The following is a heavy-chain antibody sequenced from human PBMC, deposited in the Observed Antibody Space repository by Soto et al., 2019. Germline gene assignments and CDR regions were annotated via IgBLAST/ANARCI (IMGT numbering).Heavy chain of an antibody. D-gene: IGHD6-6*01. CDR1: GFTFSIYV. Sequence: EVQLLESGGGLVQPGGSLRLSCEASGFTFSIYVMTWVRHAPGKGLEWVSAVSGSAGTTYYADSVKGRFSISRANSKNTLYLQMNSLTADDTAVYYCARVQGTARNAFDVWGHGTMVTVSS. J-gene: IGHJ3*01. V-gene: IGHV3-23*01. CDR3: ARVQGTARNAFDV. CDR2: VSGSAGTT.